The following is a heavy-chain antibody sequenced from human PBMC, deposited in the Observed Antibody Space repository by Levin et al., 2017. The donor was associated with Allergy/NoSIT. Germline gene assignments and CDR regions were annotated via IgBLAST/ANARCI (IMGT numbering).Heavy chain of an antibody. D-gene: IGHD3-22*01. Sequence: GESLKISCAASGFTFSNYWMSWVRQAPGKGLEWVANIKADGSAKYYVDSVKGRFTISRDNANNSLFLQMSYLGVDDTAIYYCARARPSSGDFDHWGQGALVTVSS. V-gene: IGHV3-7*03. CDR2: IKADGSAK. CDR3: ARARPSSGDFDH. J-gene: IGHJ4*02. CDR1: GFTFSNYW.